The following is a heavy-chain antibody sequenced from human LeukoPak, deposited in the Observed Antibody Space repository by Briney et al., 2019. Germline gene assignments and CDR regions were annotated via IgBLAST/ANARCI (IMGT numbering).Heavy chain of an antibody. CDR3: AREGSSGWYLRWFDP. J-gene: IGHJ5*02. D-gene: IGHD6-19*01. V-gene: IGHV3-48*03. Sequence: GGSLRLSCAASGFTFSSYEMNWVRQAPGKGLEWVSYISRSGSSIYYADSVKGRFTISRDNAKNSLYLQMNSLRAEDTAVYYCAREGSSGWYLRWFDPWGQGTLVTVSS. CDR1: GFTFSSYE. CDR2: ISRSGSSI.